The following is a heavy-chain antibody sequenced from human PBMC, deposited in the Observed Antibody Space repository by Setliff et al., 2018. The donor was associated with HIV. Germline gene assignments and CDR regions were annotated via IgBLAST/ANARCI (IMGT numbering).Heavy chain of an antibody. Sequence: GGSLRLSCAASGFTFSDYYMSWIRQAPGKGLEWVSYISSSSSYTNYADSVKGRFTISRDNAKNSLYLQMNSLRAEDTAVYYCARASYYYDSSGWVDYWGQGTLVT. V-gene: IGHV3-11*03. D-gene: IGHD3-22*01. CDR1: GFTFSDYY. CDR3: ARASYYYDSSGWVDY. CDR2: ISSSSSYT. J-gene: IGHJ4*02.